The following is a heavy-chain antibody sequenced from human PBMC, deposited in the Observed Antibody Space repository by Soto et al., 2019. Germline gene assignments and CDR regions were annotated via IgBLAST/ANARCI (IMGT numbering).Heavy chain of an antibody. D-gene: IGHD6-25*01. V-gene: IGHV1-18*04. J-gene: IGHJ4*02. CDR3: AREAGWQRMALYD. Sequence: QVQLVQSGTEVKKPGASVNVSCKAFGYTFTSYGFSWVRQVPGQGLEWLGWISAFNGDTQYAQTMKGRLTVTTDTSTTTVHMELRSLTPADTAVYYCAREAGWQRMALYDWGQGTLVTVS. CDR1: GYTFTSYG. CDR2: ISAFNGDT.